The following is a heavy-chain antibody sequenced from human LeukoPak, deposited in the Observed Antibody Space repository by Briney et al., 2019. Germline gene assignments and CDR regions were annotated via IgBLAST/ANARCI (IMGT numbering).Heavy chain of an antibody. D-gene: IGHD3-3*01. CDR1: GFTFSSYS. J-gene: IGHJ4*02. CDR3: ARDFPSERYYDFWSGYSRHFDY. Sequence: PGGSLRLSCAASGFTFSSYSMNWVRQAPGKGLEWVSYISSSSSTIYYADSVKGRFTISRDNAKNSLYLQMNSLRAEDTAVYYCARDFPSERYYDFWSGYSRHFDYWGQGTLVTVSS. V-gene: IGHV3-48*01. CDR2: ISSSSSTI.